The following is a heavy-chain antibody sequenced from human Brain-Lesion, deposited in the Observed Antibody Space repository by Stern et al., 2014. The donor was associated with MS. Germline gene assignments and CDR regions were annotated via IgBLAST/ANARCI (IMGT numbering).Heavy chain of an antibody. CDR2: IYSSGST. J-gene: IGHJ4*02. CDR1: GGSINTNNYY. V-gene: IGHV4-39*01. D-gene: IGHD4-17*01. CDR3: ARTGDDFGDYSLSY. Sequence: VQLVESGPGLVKPSETLSLTCTVSGGSINTNNYYWGWIRQPPGKGLEWIGNIYSSGSTFYSPSLKSRLTMSVDTSQNQFSLTLSSVTAADTAVYYCARTGDDFGDYSLSYWGQGTLVTVSS.